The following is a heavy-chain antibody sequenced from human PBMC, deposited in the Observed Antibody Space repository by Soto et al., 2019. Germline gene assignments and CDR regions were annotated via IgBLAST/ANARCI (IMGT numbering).Heavy chain of an antibody. Sequence: SETLSLTCTVSGGSISSYYWSWIRQPPGKGLEWIGYIYYSGSTNYNPSLKSRVTISVDTSKNQFSLKLSSVTAADTAVYYCARLGALNWFDPWGQGTPVTVSS. CDR1: GGSISSYY. CDR2: IYYSGST. V-gene: IGHV4-59*01. D-gene: IGHD3-16*01. CDR3: ARLGALNWFDP. J-gene: IGHJ5*02.